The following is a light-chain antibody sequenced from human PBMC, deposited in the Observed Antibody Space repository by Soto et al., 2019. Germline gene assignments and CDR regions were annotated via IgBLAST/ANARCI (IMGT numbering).Light chain of an antibody. CDR3: CSYGGTSTYV. CDR1: SSDVGAYNL. CDR2: EGS. J-gene: IGLJ1*01. V-gene: IGLV2-23*01. Sequence: QSVLTQPASVSGSPGQSITISCTGTSSDVGAYNLVSWYQHHPGEAPKLLVYEGSKRPSGVFNRFSGSKSGNTASLTISGLQADDEADYYCCSYGGTSTYVFGTGTKVTVL.